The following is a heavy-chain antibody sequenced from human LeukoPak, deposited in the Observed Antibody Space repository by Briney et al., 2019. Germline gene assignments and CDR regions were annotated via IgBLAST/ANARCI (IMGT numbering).Heavy chain of an antibody. V-gene: IGHV4-61*01. CDR2: IYYIGST. D-gene: IGHD3-22*01. CDR3: ARYYDSTGSFDY. J-gene: IGHJ4*02. CDR1: GDSLSRSSYY. Sequence: PSETLSLTCTVSGDSLSRSSYYWTWVRQPPGKGLEWIGYIYYIGSTNYNPSLRSRLTMSVDTSKNQFSLRLSSVIAADTAVYYCARYYDSTGSFDYWGQGTLVTVSS.